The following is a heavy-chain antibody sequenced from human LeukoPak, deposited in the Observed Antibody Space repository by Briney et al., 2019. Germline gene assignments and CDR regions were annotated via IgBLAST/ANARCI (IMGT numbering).Heavy chain of an antibody. CDR2: ISGSGGRT. Sequence: GGSLRLSCAASGFTFSSYAMSWVRQAPGKGLEWVSAISGSGGRTYYADSVKGRFTISRDNSKNTLYLRMNSLRAEDTAVYYCAKADRPLDIVVVIANWGQGTLVTVSS. J-gene: IGHJ4*02. D-gene: IGHD2-21*01. V-gene: IGHV3-23*01. CDR1: GFTFSSYA. CDR3: AKADRPLDIVVVIAN.